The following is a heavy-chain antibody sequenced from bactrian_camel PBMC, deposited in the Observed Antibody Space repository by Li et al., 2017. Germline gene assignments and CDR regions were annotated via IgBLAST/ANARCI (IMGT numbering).Heavy chain of an antibody. Sequence: HVQLVESGGDSVQAGGTLRLSCAASGYIYSKGCMAWFRQAPGKQREGVASILSNGSTTYADSVKGRFSISRDNAKNMVYLQLNSLKTEDTAMYYCTKVDASIDSNCPLSIGTWGCLRGQGTQVTVS. J-gene: IGHJ4*01. D-gene: IGHD1*01. CDR2: ILSNGST. CDR3: TKVDASIDSNCPLSIGTWGCL. CDR1: GYIYSKGC. V-gene: IGHV3S53*01.